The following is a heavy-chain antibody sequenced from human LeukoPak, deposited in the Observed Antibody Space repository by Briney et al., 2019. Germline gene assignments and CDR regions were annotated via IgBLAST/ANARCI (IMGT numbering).Heavy chain of an antibody. Sequence: ASVKVSCKASGGTFSSYAISWVRQAPGQGLEWMGGIIPIFGTANYAQKFQGRVTITTDESTSTAYMELSSLRSEDTAVYYCSSGDFGVAPSWGQGTLVTVSS. V-gene: IGHV1-69*05. CDR3: SSGDFGVAPS. CDR2: IIPIFGTA. J-gene: IGHJ4*02. D-gene: IGHD3-3*01. CDR1: GGTFSSYA.